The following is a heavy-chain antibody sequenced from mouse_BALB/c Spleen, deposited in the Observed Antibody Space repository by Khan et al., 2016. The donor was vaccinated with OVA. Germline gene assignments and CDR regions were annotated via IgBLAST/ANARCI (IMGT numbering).Heavy chain of an antibody. CDR1: GFTFSRFG. J-gene: IGHJ2*01. Sequence: EVELVESGGGLVQPGGSRKLSCAASGFTFSRFGMHWVRQAPEKGLEWVAYISSGSSTTYYADTVKGRFTISRDNPKNSLFLQMTSLRSEDTVMYYCAGDSTCDYWGQGTTLTVSS. CDR2: ISSGSSTT. CDR3: AGDSTCDY. V-gene: IGHV5-17*02. D-gene: IGHD2-1*01.